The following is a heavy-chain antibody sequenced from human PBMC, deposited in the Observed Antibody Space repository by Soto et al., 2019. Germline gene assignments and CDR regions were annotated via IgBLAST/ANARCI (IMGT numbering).Heavy chain of an antibody. J-gene: IGHJ2*01. V-gene: IGHV3-48*02. CDR2: ISSGSATI. D-gene: IGHD6-6*01. CDR1: GFTFSSYS. Sequence: EVQLVESGGALVQPGGSLRLSCAASGFTFSSYSMNWVRQAPGKGLEWLSYISSGSATIYYADSVKGRFTISRDNAKNSLYLQMNSLSDEDTAVYYSAIDSASYSSSAGSYWYFDLWGRGTPVSVSS. CDR3: AIDSASYSSSAGSYWYFDL.